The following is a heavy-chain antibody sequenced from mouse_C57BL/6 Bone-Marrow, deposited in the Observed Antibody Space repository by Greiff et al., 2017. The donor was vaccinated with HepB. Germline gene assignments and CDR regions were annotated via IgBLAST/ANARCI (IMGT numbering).Heavy chain of an antibody. D-gene: IGHD3-2*02. CDR2: IDPSDSYT. V-gene: IGHV1-69*01. CDR3: ARDSSGYFAWFAY. Sequence: VQLQQPGAELVMPGASVKLSCKASGYTFTSYWMHWVKQRPGQGLVWIGEIDPSDSYTNYNQKFKGKSTLTVDKSSSTAYMQLSSLTSEDSAVYYCARDSSGYFAWFAYWGQGTLVTVSA. J-gene: IGHJ3*01. CDR1: GYTFTSYW.